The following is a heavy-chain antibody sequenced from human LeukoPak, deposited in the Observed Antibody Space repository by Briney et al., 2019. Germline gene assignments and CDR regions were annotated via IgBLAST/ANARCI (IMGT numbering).Heavy chain of an antibody. V-gene: IGHV3-53*01. CDR1: GFTVSSNY. CDR3: AIDSSGYSDDY. J-gene: IGHJ4*02. D-gene: IGHD3-22*01. Sequence: GGSLRLSCAASGFTVSSNYMSWVRQAPGKGLEWVSVIYSGGSTYYADSVKGRFTISRDNSKNTLYLQMNSLRAEGTAVYYCAIDSSGYSDDYWGQGTLVTVSS. CDR2: IYSGGST.